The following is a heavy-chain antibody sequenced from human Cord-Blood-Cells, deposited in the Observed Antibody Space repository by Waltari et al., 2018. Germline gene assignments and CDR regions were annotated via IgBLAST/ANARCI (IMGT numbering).Heavy chain of an antibody. J-gene: IGHJ4*02. CDR1: GFTFSSYA. V-gene: IGHV3-30-3*01. D-gene: IGHD6-13*01. Sequence: QVQLVESGGGVVQPGRSLRLSWAASGFTFSSYAMTWARQAPGKGLEWVAVISYDGSNKYYADSVKGRFTISRDNSKNTLYLQMNSLRAEDTAVYYCARGFGSSWYVLFDYWGQGTLVTVSS. CDR2: ISYDGSNK. CDR3: ARGFGSSWYVLFDY.